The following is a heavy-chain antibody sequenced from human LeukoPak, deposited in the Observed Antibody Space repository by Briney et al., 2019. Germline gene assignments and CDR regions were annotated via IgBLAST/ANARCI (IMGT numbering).Heavy chain of an antibody. D-gene: IGHD2-2*01. CDR1: GFTFSKDS. Sequence: PGGSLRLSCAASGFTFSKDSMNWVRQAPGKGLEWVSYINGGGSPIFYADSVRGRFTISRDNAKNSLYLQMNGLRAEDSAVYYRARDRRTYCTSSSCYLPPDYWGQGTLVTVSS. CDR3: ARDRRTYCTSSSCYLPPDY. CDR2: INGGGSPI. J-gene: IGHJ4*02. V-gene: IGHV3-48*01.